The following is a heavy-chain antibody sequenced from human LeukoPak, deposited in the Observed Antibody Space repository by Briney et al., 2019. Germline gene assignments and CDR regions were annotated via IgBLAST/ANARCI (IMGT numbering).Heavy chain of an antibody. CDR1: GYTFTGYY. D-gene: IGHD3-3*01. CDR3: ARSGSGYFTTYDY. CDR2: INPNSGGT. V-gene: IGHV1-2*02. Sequence: ASVKVSCKASGYTFTGYYMHWVRQAPGQGLEWMGWINPNSGGTNYAQKFQGRVTMTRDTSISTAYMELSRLRSDDTAVYYCARSGSGYFTTYDYWGQGTLVTLSS. J-gene: IGHJ4*02.